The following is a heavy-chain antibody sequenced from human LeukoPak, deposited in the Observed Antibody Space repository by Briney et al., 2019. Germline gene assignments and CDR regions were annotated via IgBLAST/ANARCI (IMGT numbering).Heavy chain of an antibody. D-gene: IGHD2-15*01. CDR3: ATLCCGSYYMDV. CDR1: GYTFTSYT. V-gene: IGHV1-3*03. Sequence: GASVKVSCKASGYTFTSYTIHWVRQAPGQRLEWMGWINAGNGNTKYSQEFQDRVTITRDTSASTAYMELSSLRSEDTAVYYCATLCCGSYYMDVWGKGTTVTVSS. J-gene: IGHJ6*03. CDR2: INAGNGNT.